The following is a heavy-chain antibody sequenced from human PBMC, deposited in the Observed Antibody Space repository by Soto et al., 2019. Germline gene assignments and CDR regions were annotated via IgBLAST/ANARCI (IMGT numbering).Heavy chain of an antibody. CDR2: ISSSSSTI. J-gene: IGHJ4*01. Sequence: EVQLVESGGGLVQPGGSLRLSCAASGFTFSSYSMNWVRQAPGKGLEWVSYISSSSSTIYYADSVKGRFTISRDNAKNSLYLQMNSLRAEDTAVYYCARDLNYGLFDYGGHGTLVTVSS. D-gene: IGHD4-17*01. CDR1: GFTFSSYS. CDR3: ARDLNYGLFDY. V-gene: IGHV3-48*01.